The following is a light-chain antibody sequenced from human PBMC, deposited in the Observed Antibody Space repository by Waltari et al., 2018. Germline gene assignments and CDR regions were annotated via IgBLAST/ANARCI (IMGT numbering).Light chain of an antibody. CDR2: GAS. J-gene: IGKJ4*01. CDR3: QQYGSSPLT. CDR1: QSVSSSY. Sequence: VLTQSPGTLSLSPGESATVSCSASQSVSSSYLAWYQQKPGQAPRLLIYGASSRATGIPDRFSGSGSGTDFTLTISRLEPEDVAVYFCQQYGSSPLTFGGGTKVEIK. V-gene: IGKV3-20*01.